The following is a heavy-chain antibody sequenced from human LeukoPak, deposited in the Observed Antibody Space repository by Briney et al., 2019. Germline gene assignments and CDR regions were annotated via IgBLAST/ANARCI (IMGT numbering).Heavy chain of an antibody. D-gene: IGHD3-3*01. V-gene: IGHV1-18*01. CDR3: ARDPAYYDFWSGRLNYFDY. Sequence: ASVKVSCKASGYTFTSYGISWVRQAPGQGLEWMGWISAYNGNTNYAQKLQGRVTMTTDTSTSTAYMELRSLRSDDTAVYYCARDPAYYDFWSGRLNYFDYWGQGTLVTVSS. J-gene: IGHJ4*02. CDR1: GYTFTSYG. CDR2: ISAYNGNT.